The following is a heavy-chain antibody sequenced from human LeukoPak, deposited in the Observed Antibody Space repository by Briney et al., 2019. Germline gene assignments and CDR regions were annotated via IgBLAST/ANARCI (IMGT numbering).Heavy chain of an antibody. J-gene: IGHJ4*02. CDR1: GFTFSSYG. V-gene: IGHV3-30*18. CDR2: ISYDGSNK. Sequence: GRSLRLSCAASGFTFSSYGRHWVRQAPGKGLEWVAVISYDGSNKYYADSVKGRFTISRDNSKNTLYLQMNSLRAEDTAVYYCAKKASWSSGWVDYWGQGTLVTVSS. CDR3: AKKASWSSGWVDY. D-gene: IGHD6-19*01.